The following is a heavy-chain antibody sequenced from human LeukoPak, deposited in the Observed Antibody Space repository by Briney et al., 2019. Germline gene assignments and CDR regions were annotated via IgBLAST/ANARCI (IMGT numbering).Heavy chain of an antibody. V-gene: IGHV3-30*18. D-gene: IGHD3-16*01. Sequence: GGSLRLSCAASGFTFNNYGMHWVRQAPGQGLEWLAVTTNDGSKKYYAESVKGQFTITRDNSKNTLTLQMNGLGVGDTAVYYCAKASAGGIDYWGQGALVTVSS. CDR2: TTNDGSKK. J-gene: IGHJ4*02. CDR1: GFTFNNYG. CDR3: AKASAGGIDY.